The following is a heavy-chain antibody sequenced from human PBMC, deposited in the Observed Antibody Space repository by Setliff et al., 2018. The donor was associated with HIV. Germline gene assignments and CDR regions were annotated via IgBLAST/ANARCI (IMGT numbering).Heavy chain of an antibody. CDR2: IIPIFGTA. CDR3: ARDPIAVAGTYPADNWFDP. J-gene: IGHJ5*02. V-gene: IGHV1-69*13. Sequence: SVKVSCKASGGTFSSYAISWVRQAPGQGLEWMGGIIPIFGTANYAQKFQGRVTITADESTSTAYMELSSLRSEDTAVYYCARDPIAVAGTYPADNWFDPWGQGTLVTVPQ. D-gene: IGHD6-19*01. CDR1: GGTFSSYA.